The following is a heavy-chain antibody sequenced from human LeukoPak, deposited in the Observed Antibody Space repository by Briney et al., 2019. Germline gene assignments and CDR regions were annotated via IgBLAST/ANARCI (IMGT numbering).Heavy chain of an antibody. Sequence: GGSLRLSCAASGFTFSSYSMNWVRQAPGKGLEWVSSISSSSSYIYYADSVKGRFTISRDNAKNSLYLQMNSLRAEDTAVYYCARTYYSSTSCWSLYYFDYWGQGTLVTVSS. CDR2: ISSSSSYI. D-gene: IGHD2-2*01. CDR1: GFTFSSYS. V-gene: IGHV3-21*01. CDR3: ARTYYSSTSCWSLYYFDY. J-gene: IGHJ4*02.